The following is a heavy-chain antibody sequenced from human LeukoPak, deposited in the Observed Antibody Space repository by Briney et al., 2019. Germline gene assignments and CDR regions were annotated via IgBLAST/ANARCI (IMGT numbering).Heavy chain of an antibody. CDR1: GGSFSGYY. V-gene: IGHV4-34*09. CDR2: INHSGST. Sequence: PSETLSLTCAVYGGSFSGYYWSWIRQPPGKGLEWIGEINHSGSTNYNPSLKSRVTISVDTSKNQFSLKLSSVTAADTAVYYCARDRYGDPNHLDYWGQGTLVTVSS. CDR3: ARDRYGDPNHLDY. D-gene: IGHD4-17*01. J-gene: IGHJ4*02.